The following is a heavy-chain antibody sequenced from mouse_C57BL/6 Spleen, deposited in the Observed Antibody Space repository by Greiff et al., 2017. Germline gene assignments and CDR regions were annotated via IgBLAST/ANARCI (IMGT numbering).Heavy chain of an antibody. CDR3: ARSLDYDDAMDY. D-gene: IGHD2-4*01. CDR1: GYTFTSYW. Sequence: QVQLQQPGAELVKPGASVTLSCKASGYTFTSYWMHWVKQRPGQGLEWIGMIHPNSGSTNYNEKFKSKATLTVDKSSSTAYMQLSSLTSDDSAVYYCARSLDYDDAMDYWGQGTSVTVSS. J-gene: IGHJ4*01. CDR2: IHPNSGST. V-gene: IGHV1-64*01.